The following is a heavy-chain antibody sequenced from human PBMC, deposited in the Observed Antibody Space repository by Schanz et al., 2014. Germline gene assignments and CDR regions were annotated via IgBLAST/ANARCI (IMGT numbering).Heavy chain of an antibody. Sequence: VQLVESGGGLVQPGGSLRLSCAASGFTFNSYAMSWIRQAPGKGLEWVSYISGTTTYTNYADSVKGRFTISRDNAKNSLYLQMNSLRAEDTAVYYCAREQIMAAAGLVDYWGHGTLXTVSS. CDR2: ISGTTTYT. V-gene: IGHV3-11*05. CDR1: GFTFNSYA. D-gene: IGHD6-13*01. CDR3: AREQIMAAAGLVDY. J-gene: IGHJ4*01.